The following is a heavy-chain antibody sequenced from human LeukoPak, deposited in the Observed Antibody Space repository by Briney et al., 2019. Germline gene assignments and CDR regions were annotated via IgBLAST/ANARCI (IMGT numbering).Heavy chain of an antibody. CDR2: ISSSGSTI. J-gene: IGHJ4*02. CDR1: GFSFRSYE. D-gene: IGHD6-6*01. CDR3: ARDLEYTTSSGDY. Sequence: GGSLRLSCAASGFSFRSYEMNWVRRAPGKGLEWVSYISSSGSTIFYADSVKGRFTISRDNAKNSLYLQMNSLRAEDTAVYYCARDLEYTTSSGDYWGQGTLVIVSP. V-gene: IGHV3-48*03.